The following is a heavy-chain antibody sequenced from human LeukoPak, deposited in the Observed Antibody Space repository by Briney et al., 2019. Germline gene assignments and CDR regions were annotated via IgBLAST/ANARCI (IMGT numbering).Heavy chain of an antibody. CDR1: GGSISSYY. Sequence: SETLSLTCTVSGGSISSYYWSWIRQPPGKGLEWIGYIYYSGSTNYNPSLKSRVTISVDTSKNQFSLKLSSVTAADTAVYYCARGGYSSGRTAVGWFDPWGQGTLVTVSS. CDR3: ARGGYSSGRTAVGWFDP. D-gene: IGHD6-19*01. V-gene: IGHV4-59*01. CDR2: IYYSGST. J-gene: IGHJ5*02.